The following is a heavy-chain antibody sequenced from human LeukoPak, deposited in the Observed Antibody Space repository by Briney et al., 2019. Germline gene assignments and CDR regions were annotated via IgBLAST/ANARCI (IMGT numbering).Heavy chain of an antibody. Sequence: SETLSLTCTVSGGSISSSSYYWGWIRQPPGKGLGWIGSIYYSGSTYYNPSLKSRVTISVDTSKNQFSLKLSSVTAADTAVYYCARRGVAAAGEDADFDYWGQGTLVTVSS. CDR1: GGSISSSSYY. J-gene: IGHJ4*02. V-gene: IGHV4-39*01. CDR3: ARRGVAAAGEDADFDY. D-gene: IGHD6-13*01. CDR2: IYYSGST.